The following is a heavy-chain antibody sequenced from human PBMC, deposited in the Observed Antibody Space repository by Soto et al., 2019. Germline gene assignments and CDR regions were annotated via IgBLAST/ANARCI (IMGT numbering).Heavy chain of an antibody. CDR1: GFTFSSYA. D-gene: IGHD6-6*01. Sequence: AGGSLRLSCAASGFTFSSYAMHWVRQAPGKGLEWVAVISYDGSNKYYADSVKGRFTISRDNSKNTLYLQMNSLRAEDTAVYYCARGIAARPPRFDYWGQGTLVTV. V-gene: IGHV3-30-3*01. J-gene: IGHJ4*02. CDR3: ARGIAARPPRFDY. CDR2: ISYDGSNK.